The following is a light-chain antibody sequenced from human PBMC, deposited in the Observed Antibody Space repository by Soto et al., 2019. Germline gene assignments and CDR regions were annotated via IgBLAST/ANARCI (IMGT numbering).Light chain of an antibody. CDR3: ASWDDRLGAVI. J-gene: IGLJ2*01. CDR1: SSNIGGTNY. V-gene: IGLV1-47*02. CDR2: SNN. Sequence: QSVLTRPPWASGTPGQKVFISCSGSSSNIGGTNYAYWYQQLPGAAPKLLMHSNNLRPSGVPERISGSKFGTAASLAISGLRSEDEAVYYCASWDDRLGAVIFGGGTKVTVL.